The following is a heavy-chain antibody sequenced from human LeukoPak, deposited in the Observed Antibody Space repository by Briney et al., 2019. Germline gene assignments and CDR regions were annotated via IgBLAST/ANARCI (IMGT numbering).Heavy chain of an antibody. CDR2: ISNSGSTI. Sequence: GGSLRLSCAASGFTFSSHEKNWVRQAPGKGLEWVSYISNSGSTIYYADSVRGRFTISRDNAKNSLYLQMNSLRAEDTAVYYCARRGIQLWPHDDYWGQGTLVTVSS. CDR3: ARRGIQLWPHDDY. J-gene: IGHJ4*02. V-gene: IGHV3-48*03. CDR1: GFTFSSHE. D-gene: IGHD5-18*01.